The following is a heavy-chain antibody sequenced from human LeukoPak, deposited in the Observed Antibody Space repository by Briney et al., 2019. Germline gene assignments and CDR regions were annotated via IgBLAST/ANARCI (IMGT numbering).Heavy chain of an antibody. V-gene: IGHV3-23*01. CDR2: ISGSGGST. D-gene: IGHD6-19*01. CDR3: AKSPSVSDTSVGFDY. Sequence: PGGSLRLSCAASGFTFSSYAMSWVRQAPGKGLEWVSGISGSGGSTYYADSVKGRFTISRDNSKSTLYLQMNSLRAEDTAVYYCAKSPSVSDTSVGFDYWGQGTLVTVSS. CDR1: GFTFSSYA. J-gene: IGHJ4*02.